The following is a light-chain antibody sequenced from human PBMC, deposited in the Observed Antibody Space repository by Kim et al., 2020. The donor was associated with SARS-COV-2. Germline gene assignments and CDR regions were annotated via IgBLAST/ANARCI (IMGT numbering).Light chain of an antibody. J-gene: IGLJ2*01. V-gene: IGLV1-47*01. Sequence: PGQRVTISCSGSSSNIGSNYVYWYQQLPGTAPKLLIYRNNQRPSGVPDRFSGSKSGTSASLAISGLRSEDEADYYCAAWDDSLVVFGGGTQLTVL. CDR3: AAWDDSLVV. CDR1: SSNIGSNY. CDR2: RNN.